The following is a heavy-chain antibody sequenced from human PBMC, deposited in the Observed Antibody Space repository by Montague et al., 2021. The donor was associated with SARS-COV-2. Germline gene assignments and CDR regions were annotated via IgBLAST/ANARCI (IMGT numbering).Heavy chain of an antibody. J-gene: IGHJ4*02. CDR3: AHSIYYYLIFTYTPFDY. CDR1: GFSLSTPDVG. V-gene: IGHV2-5*01. Sequence: PALVKPTQTLTLTCTFSGFSLSTPDVGVGWIRQPPGKALEWVAVIYSNDEKLYSPSLRNRLTITKDTAKNQVVLTLTYMDPVDTATYYCAHSIYYYLIFTYTPFDYWGQGTLVTVSS. CDR2: IYSNDEK. D-gene: IGHD2/OR15-2a*01.